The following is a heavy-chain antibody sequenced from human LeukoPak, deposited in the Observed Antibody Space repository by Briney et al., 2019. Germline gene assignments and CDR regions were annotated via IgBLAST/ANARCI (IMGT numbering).Heavy chain of an antibody. Sequence: GGSLRLSCAASGFTFSNYWMSWVRQTPGKGLEWVANIKQDGSEKDYVDSMKGRFTISRDNAKNLVYLQMNSLRAEDTAVYYCARIGYSSSCFDYWGQGTVVTVSS. J-gene: IGHJ4*02. CDR3: ARIGYSSSCFDY. D-gene: IGHD6-13*01. CDR2: IKQDGSEK. CDR1: GFTFSNYW. V-gene: IGHV3-7*01.